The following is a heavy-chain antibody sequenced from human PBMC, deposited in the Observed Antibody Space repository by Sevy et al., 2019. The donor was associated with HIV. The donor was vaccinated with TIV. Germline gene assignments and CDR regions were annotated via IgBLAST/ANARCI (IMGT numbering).Heavy chain of an antibody. V-gene: IGHV3-7*01. CDR2: IKQDESEK. J-gene: IGHJ4*02. Sequence: GGSLRLSCAASGFSFSNYWMHWVRQAPGKGLEWVANIKQDESEKYYVASVKGRFTISRDNDKNSVYLEMNSLRPEDKAIYYCAKGNSGSFDYWGQGTLVTVSS. CDR3: AKGNSGSFDY. CDR1: GFSFSNYW. D-gene: IGHD3-22*01.